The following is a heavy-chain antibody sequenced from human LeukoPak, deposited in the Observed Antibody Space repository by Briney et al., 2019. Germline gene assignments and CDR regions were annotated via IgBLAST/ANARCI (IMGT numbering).Heavy chain of an antibody. V-gene: IGHV3-66*02. D-gene: IGHD1-14*01. CDR2: FYSGGAT. Sequence: GGSLRLSCAASGFTAINNYMNWVRQAPGKGLEWVSMFYSGGATYYIDSVKGRFTISRDNFKNTLNLQMNNLRPEDTAVYYCARGNPSSRHWGQGALVTVSS. J-gene: IGHJ4*02. CDR1: GFTAINNY. CDR3: ARGNPSSRH.